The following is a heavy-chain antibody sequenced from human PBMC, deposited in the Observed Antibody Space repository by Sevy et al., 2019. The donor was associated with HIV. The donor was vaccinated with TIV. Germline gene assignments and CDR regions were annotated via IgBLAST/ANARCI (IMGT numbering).Heavy chain of an antibody. D-gene: IGHD2-8*01. Sequence: VGSLRLSCVASGFTFNKYSMSWVRQAPGKGLERVSTLSFGCGQINYADSVKGRFTISRDDSKNTLYLQMNSLRAEDTAVYYCAREGCTRPHDFWGQGTLVTVSS. J-gene: IGHJ4*02. CDR1: GFTFNKYS. CDR2: LSFGCGQI. V-gene: IGHV3-23*01. CDR3: AREGCTRPHDF.